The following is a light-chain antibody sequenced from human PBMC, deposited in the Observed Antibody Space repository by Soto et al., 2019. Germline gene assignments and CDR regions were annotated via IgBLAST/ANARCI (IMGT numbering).Light chain of an antibody. J-gene: IGLJ2*01. CDR3: QVWDSSSDHVV. CDR1: NIGSKS. CDR2: YDS. V-gene: IGLV3-21*04. Sequence: SYELTQPPSVSVAPGKTAGITCGGNNIGSKSVHWCQQKPGQAPVLVIYYDSDRPSGIPERFSGSNSGNTATLTISRVEAGDEADYYCQVWDSSSDHVVFGGGTQLTVL.